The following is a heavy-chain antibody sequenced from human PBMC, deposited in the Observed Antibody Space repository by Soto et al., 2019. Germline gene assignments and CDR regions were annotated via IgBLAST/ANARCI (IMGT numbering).Heavy chain of an antibody. Sequence: EVQLLESGGDLVQPGGSLRLSCAASGFTFSSYAMNWVRQAPGRGLEWVSGISTSGGSTYYADSVKGRFTISRDNSKNTLYLQMNSLRAEDTAVYYCAKDYDFCSGYFTGSDRWGQGTLVTVSS. CDR1: GFTFSSYA. J-gene: IGHJ5*02. D-gene: IGHD3-3*01. V-gene: IGHV3-23*01. CDR3: AKDYDFCSGYFTGSDR. CDR2: ISTSGGST.